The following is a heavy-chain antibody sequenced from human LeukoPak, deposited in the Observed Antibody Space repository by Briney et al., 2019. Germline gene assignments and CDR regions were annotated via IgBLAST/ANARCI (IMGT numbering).Heavy chain of an antibody. CDR3: ARVGGYGGINFDC. CDR2: INSDGSST. D-gene: IGHD4-23*01. CDR1: GFTFSSYW. Sequence: GGSLRLSCAASGFTFSSYWMHWVRQAPGKGLVWVSRINSDGSSTSYADSVKGRFTISRDNAKNTLYLQMNSLRAEDTAVYYCARVGGYGGINFDCWGQGTLVTVSS. J-gene: IGHJ4*02. V-gene: IGHV3-74*01.